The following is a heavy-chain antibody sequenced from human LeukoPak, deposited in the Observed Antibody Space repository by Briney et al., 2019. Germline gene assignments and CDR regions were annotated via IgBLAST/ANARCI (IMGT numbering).Heavy chain of an antibody. J-gene: IGHJ4*02. Sequence: RTPSLSSAISGDSVSSNRAGWNSTRHSRSRGLEWLGRILYGAKWYNDYALSVKSRITINPHTSKNQFSLQLNSLTPEDTAVYYCARDHTSLTTFDYWGQGTLVTVSS. D-gene: IGHD4-17*01. V-gene: IGHV6-1*01. CDR1: GDSVSSNRAG. CDR2: ILYGAKWYN. CDR3: ARDHTSLTTFDY.